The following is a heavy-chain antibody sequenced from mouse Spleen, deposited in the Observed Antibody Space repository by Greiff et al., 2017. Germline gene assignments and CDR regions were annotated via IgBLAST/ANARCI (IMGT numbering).Heavy chain of an antibody. Sequence: EVQLQQSGPELVKPGASVKIPCKASGYTFTDYNMDWVKQSHGKSLEWIGDINPNNGGTIYNQKFKGKATLTVDKSSSTAYMELRSLTSEDTAVYYCARLLEDYYAMDYWGQGTSVTVSS. CDR1: GYTFTDYN. D-gene: IGHD1-1*01. J-gene: IGHJ4*01. CDR2: INPNNGGT. V-gene: IGHV1-18*01. CDR3: ARLLEDYYAMDY.